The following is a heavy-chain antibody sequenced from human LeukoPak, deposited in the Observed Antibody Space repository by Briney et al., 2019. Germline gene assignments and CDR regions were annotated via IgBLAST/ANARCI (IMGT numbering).Heavy chain of an antibody. CDR3: ARVSVTGTTGLSPYYFDY. J-gene: IGHJ4*02. CDR1: GGSFSGYY. D-gene: IGHD1-7*01. V-gene: IGHV4-34*01. Sequence: SETLSLTCAVYGGSFSGYYWSWIRQPPGKGLEWIGEINHSGSTNYNPSLKSRVTISVDTSKNQFSLKLGSVTAADTAVYYCARVSVTGTTGLSPYYFDYWGQGTLVTVSS. CDR2: INHSGST.